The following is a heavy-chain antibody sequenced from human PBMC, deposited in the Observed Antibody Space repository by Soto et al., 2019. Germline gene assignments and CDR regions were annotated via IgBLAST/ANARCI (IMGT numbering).Heavy chain of an antibody. D-gene: IGHD2-2*02. CDR1: GYTFTSYA. Sequence: QVQLVQSGAEVTKPGTSVMLSCRTSGYTFTSYAIHWVRQAPGQRLEWMGWINAGTANTEYSQKFQGRVSIMRDTSASTAYMELSSLRTEDTAVYYCARGGGVCLGTTCYNRGFDAWGQGTLVNVSS. CDR3: ARGGGVCLGTTCYNRGFDA. CDR2: INAGTANT. V-gene: IGHV1-3*01. J-gene: IGHJ5*02.